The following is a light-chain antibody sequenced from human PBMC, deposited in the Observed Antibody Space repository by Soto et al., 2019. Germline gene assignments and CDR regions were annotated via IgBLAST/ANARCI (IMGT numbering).Light chain of an antibody. V-gene: IGKV3-20*01. J-gene: IGKJ1*01. CDR2: GAS. Sequence: EIVLTQSPGTLSLSPGESATLSCRASQSVSSSYLAWYQQKPGQAPRLLIYGASSRATGIPDRFSGSGSGTDFTLTISRLEPEDFAVYYCHQYDSSPVTFGQGTKVEIK. CDR3: HQYDSSPVT. CDR1: QSVSSSY.